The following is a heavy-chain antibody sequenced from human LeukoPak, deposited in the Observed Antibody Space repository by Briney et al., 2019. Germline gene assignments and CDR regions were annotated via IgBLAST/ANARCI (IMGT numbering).Heavy chain of an antibody. Sequence: SVKVSCKASGGTFSSYAISWVRQAPGQGLEWMGRIIPILGIANYAQKFRGRVTITADKSTSTAYMELSSLRSEDTAVYYCARVSPGGPFDYWGQGTLATVSS. J-gene: IGHJ4*02. CDR3: ARVSPGGPFDY. CDR1: GGTFSSYA. CDR2: IIPILGIA. V-gene: IGHV1-69*04. D-gene: IGHD1-26*01.